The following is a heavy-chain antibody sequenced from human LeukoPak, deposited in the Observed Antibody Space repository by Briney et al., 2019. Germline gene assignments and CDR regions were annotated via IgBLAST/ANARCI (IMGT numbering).Heavy chain of an antibody. D-gene: IGHD3-9*01. J-gene: IGHJ4*02. CDR3: ARGRFDPLTGYEYYHDY. CDR1: GGSITNYY. Sequence: SETLSLTCTVSGGSITNYYWTWIRQPPGKGLEWIGYIHYSGNTNYNPSLKSRVTISVDTSKNQFSLKLSSVTAADTAVYYCARGRFDPLTGYEYYHDYWGQGTLVTVSS. V-gene: IGHV4-59*08. CDR2: IHYSGNT.